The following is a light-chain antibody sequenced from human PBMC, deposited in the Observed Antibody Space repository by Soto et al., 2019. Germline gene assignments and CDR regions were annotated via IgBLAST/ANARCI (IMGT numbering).Light chain of an antibody. V-gene: IGKV1-5*01. J-gene: IGKJ1*01. CDR2: DAS. CDR1: QSISSW. CDR3: QQYNSYST. Sequence: DIHVTQSPSFLSASVGDRVSITCRASQSISSWLAWYQQKPGKAPKLLIYDASSLESGVPSGFSGSGSGTEFTLAISSLQPDDFATYYCQQYNSYSTFGQGTKVDIK.